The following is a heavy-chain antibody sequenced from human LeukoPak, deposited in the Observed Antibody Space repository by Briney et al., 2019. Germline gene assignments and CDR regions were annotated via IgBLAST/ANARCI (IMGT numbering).Heavy chain of an antibody. CDR3: ARLYCSSTSCYGVSGMDV. V-gene: IGHV3-48*04. J-gene: IGHJ6*02. D-gene: IGHD2-2*01. Sequence: PGGSLRLSCAASGFTFSSYGMHWVRQAPGKGLEWVSYISSSGSTIYYADSVKGRFTISRDNAKNSLYLQMNSLRAEDTAVYYCARLYCSSTSCYGVSGMDVWGQGTTVTVSS. CDR1: GFTFSSYG. CDR2: ISSSGSTI.